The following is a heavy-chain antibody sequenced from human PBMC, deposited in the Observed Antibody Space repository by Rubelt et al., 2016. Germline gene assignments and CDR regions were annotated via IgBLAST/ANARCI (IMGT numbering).Heavy chain of an antibody. V-gene: IGHV3-23*01. CDR3: AKRGGYYYDTSGLYYLEY. CDR1: GFTFSNYA. D-gene: IGHD3-22*01. J-gene: IGHJ4*02. CDR2: ISGSGPST. Sequence: EVQLLESGGGLVQPGGSLRLSCAASGFTFSNYALSWVRQAPGKGLEWVSSISGSGPSTYFTDSVTGRFSISRDNAKNTLYLQMNSLRAEDTAVYYCAKRGGYYYDTSGLYYLEYWGQGTLVTVSS.